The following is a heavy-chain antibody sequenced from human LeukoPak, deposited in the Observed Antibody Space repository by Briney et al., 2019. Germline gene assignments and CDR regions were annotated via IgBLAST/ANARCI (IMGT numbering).Heavy chain of an antibody. J-gene: IGHJ4*02. CDR3: ARASSGWYRGSFDY. CDR2: IYYSGST. D-gene: IGHD6-19*01. CDR1: GGSISSYY. Sequence: PSETLSLTCTVSGGSISSYYWSWIQQPSGKGLEWIGYIYYSGSTNYNPSLKSRVTISVDTSKNQFSLKLSSVTAADTAVYYCARASSGWYRGSFDYWGQGTLVTVSS. V-gene: IGHV4-59*01.